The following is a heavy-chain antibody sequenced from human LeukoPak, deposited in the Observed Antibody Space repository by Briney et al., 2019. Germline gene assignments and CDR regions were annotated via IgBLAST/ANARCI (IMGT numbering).Heavy chain of an antibody. CDR1: GFTVSSNY. J-gene: IGHJ3*02. CDR3: ARVGNGYKGGGAFDI. V-gene: IGHV3-53*01. D-gene: IGHD5-18*01. CDR2: IYSGGST. Sequence: GGSLRLSCAASGFTVSSNYMSWVRQAPGKGLEWVSVIYSGGSTYYADSVKGRFTISRDNSKNTLYLQMNSLRAEDMAVYYCARVGNGYKGGGAFDIWGQGTMVTVSS.